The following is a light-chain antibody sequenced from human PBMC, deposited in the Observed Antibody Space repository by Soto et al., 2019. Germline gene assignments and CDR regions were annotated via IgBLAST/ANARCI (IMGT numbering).Light chain of an antibody. J-gene: IGKJ1*01. Sequence: EMVLTQSPATLSAFPGDRVTLSCRASQALNTRLAWYQHKPGQAPRLLIYLTSNRAAGVPSRFSAWGSETDFTLTISDVQPEDFAVYYCHQRQSWPRTFGQGTKVDI. CDR2: LTS. CDR3: HQRQSWPRT. V-gene: IGKV3-11*01. CDR1: QALNTR.